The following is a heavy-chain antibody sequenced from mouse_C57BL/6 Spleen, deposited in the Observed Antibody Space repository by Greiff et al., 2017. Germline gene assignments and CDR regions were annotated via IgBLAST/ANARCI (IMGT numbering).Heavy chain of an antibody. CDR3: ARRITTVVRAMDY. D-gene: IGHD1-1*01. Sequence: EVHLVESGGGLVKPGGSLKLSCAASGFTFSDYGMHWVRQAPEKGLEWVAYISSGSSTIYYADTVKGRFTISRDNAKNTLFLQMTSLRSEDTARYYCARRITTVVRAMDYWGQGTSVTVSS. V-gene: IGHV5-17*01. J-gene: IGHJ4*01. CDR1: GFTFSDYG. CDR2: ISSGSSTI.